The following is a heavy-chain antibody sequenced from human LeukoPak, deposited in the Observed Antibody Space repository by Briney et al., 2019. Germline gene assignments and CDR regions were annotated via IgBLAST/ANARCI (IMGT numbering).Heavy chain of an antibody. Sequence: ASGKVSCKASGYTSASFGIRWERHATGRGREWMGWMKPEGGSTGYGHMWPGRATITRNTSVSTAYMELSGLRSEDSAVYYCARGRSTGYPYYVEYWGQGTLVTVSS. V-gene: IGHV1-8*03. CDR3: ARGRSTGYPYYVEY. J-gene: IGHJ4*01. CDR2: MKPEGGST. CDR1: GYTSASFG. D-gene: IGHD5-12*01.